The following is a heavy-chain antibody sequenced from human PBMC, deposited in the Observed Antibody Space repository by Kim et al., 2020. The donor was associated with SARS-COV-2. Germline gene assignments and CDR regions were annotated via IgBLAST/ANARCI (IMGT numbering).Heavy chain of an antibody. D-gene: IGHD2-2*01. V-gene: IGHV4-4*02. J-gene: IGHJ5*02. CDR1: GGSISSSNW. Sequence: SETLSLTCAVSGGSISSSNWWSWVRQPPGKGLEWIGEIYHSGSTNYNPSLKSRVTISVDKSKNQFSLKLSSVTAADTAVYYCARGGLLKDIVVVPAAIWLDPWGQGTLVTVSS. CDR2: IYHSGST. CDR3: ARGGLLKDIVVVPAAIWLDP.